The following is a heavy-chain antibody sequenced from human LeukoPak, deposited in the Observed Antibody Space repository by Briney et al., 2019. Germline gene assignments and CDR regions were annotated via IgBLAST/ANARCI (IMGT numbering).Heavy chain of an antibody. CDR2: IKQDGSEK. D-gene: IGHD2-8*01. V-gene: IGHV3-7*01. CDR3: AVAGRYCTNGVCYNPFDY. Sequence: GGSLRLSCAASGFTFSNYWMSWVRQAPGKGLEWVANIKQDGSEKYYVDSVKGRFTISRDNAKNSLCLQMNSLRAEDTAVYYCAVAGRYCTNGVCYNPFDYWGQGTLVTVSS. J-gene: IGHJ4*02. CDR1: GFTFSNYW.